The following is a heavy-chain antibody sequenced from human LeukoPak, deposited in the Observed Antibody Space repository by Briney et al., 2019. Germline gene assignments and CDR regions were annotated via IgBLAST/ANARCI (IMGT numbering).Heavy chain of an antibody. CDR3: AELGITMIGGV. J-gene: IGHJ6*04. D-gene: IGHD3-10*02. V-gene: IGHV3-23*01. CDR2: ISGSGGST. Sequence: GGSLRLSCAASGFTFSSYAMSLVHQAAGKGLEWVSAISGSGGSTYYADSVKGRFTISRDNTKNSLYLQMNSLRAEDTAVYYCAELGITMIGGVWGKGTTVTISS. CDR1: GFTFSSYA.